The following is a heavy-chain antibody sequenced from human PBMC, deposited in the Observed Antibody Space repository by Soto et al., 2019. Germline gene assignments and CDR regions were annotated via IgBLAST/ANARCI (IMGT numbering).Heavy chain of an antibody. D-gene: IGHD3-16*02. Sequence: QVQLVQSGAEVKKPGSSVKVSCKASGGTFSSYAISWVRQAPGQGLEWMGGIIPIFGTANYAQKFQGRVKVNGDGTTDTGLLEVRRLKTEETGGYLCGGRTGRGFDYVWGSYPTFDYWGQGTLVTVSS. CDR1: GGTFSSYA. CDR2: IIPIFGTA. V-gene: IGHV1-69*01. J-gene: IGHJ4*02. CDR3: GGRTGRGFDYVWGSYPTFDY.